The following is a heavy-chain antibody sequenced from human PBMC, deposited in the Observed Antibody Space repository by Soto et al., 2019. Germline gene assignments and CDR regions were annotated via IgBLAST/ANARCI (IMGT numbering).Heavy chain of an antibody. CDR3: AIVMAAAADYYYYMDV. J-gene: IGHJ6*03. CDR2: MNPNSGNT. V-gene: IGHV1-8*01. D-gene: IGHD6-13*01. Sequence: GASVKVSCKASGYTFTSYDINWVRQATGQGLEWMGWMNPNSGNTGYAQKFQGRVTMTRNTSISTAYMELSSLRSEDTAVYYCAIVMAAAADYYYYMDVWGKGTTVTAP. CDR1: GYTFTSYD.